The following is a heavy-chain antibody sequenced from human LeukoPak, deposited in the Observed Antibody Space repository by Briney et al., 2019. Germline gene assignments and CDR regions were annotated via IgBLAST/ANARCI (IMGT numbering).Heavy chain of an antibody. D-gene: IGHD6-13*01. J-gene: IGHJ4*02. V-gene: IGHV4-4*02. CDR2: IYHSGST. CDR3: ARNSPYSCTTPWFDY. CDR1: GGSIGSNNW. Sequence: SETLSLTCAVSGGSIGSNNWWSWVRQPPGKGLEWIGEIYHSGSTNYNSSLKSRVTISVDKSKNQFSLNLSSVTAADTAVYYCARNSPYSCTTPWFDYWGQGTPVTVSS.